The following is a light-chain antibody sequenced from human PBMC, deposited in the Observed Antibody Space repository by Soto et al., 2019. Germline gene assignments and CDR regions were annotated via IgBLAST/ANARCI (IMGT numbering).Light chain of an antibody. Sequence: QSALTQPPSASGSPGQSVTISCTGTSSDVGGYNYVSWYQQHPGEAPKLIIYGVTERPTGVPDRFSGSKSGTTASLTVSGLQAEDEADYYCSSYGSDNNLRFGGGTQLTVL. J-gene: IGLJ7*01. CDR2: GVT. CDR3: SSYGSDNNLR. CDR1: SSDVGGYNY. V-gene: IGLV2-8*01.